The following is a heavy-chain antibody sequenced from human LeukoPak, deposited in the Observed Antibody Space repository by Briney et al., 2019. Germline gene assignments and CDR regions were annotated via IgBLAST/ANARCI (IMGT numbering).Heavy chain of an antibody. V-gene: IGHV3-30*02. D-gene: IGHD3-16*01. Sequence: GGSLRLSCEVSGFTFSAYGIHWVRQAPGKGLEWVAFIRHDGSIKNYADSVKGRSTISRDNSKNTLYLQMNSLRAEDTAVYYCAKDSLADIDYWGQGTLVTVSS. CDR2: IRHDGSIK. CDR1: GFTFSAYG. J-gene: IGHJ4*02. CDR3: AKDSLADIDY.